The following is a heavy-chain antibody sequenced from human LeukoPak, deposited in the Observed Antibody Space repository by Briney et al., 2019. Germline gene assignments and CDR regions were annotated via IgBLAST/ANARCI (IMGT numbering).Heavy chain of an antibody. Sequence: SETLSLTCTVSGGSISSYYWSWIRQPPGKGLEWIGYIYYCGSTNYNPSLKSRVTISVDTSKNQFSLKLSSVTAADTAVYYCARLNTAMGYYYGMDVWGQGTTVTVSS. CDR2: IYYCGST. CDR3: ARLNTAMGYYYGMDV. V-gene: IGHV4-59*08. CDR1: GGSISSYY. D-gene: IGHD5-18*01. J-gene: IGHJ6*02.